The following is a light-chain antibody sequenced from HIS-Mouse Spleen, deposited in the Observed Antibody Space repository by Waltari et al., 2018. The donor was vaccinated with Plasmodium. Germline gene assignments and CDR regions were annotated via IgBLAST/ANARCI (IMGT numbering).Light chain of an antibody. Sequence: DIQMTQSPSSLSASVGDRVTITCQASQEISNYLNSSQQQPGKAPNLLIYNASNLETGVRSRFSGSGSGTDFTFTISSLQPEDIATYYCQQYDNLPPLFTFGPGTKVDIK. CDR2: NAS. V-gene: IGKV1-33*01. CDR3: QQYDNLPPLFT. CDR1: QEISNY. J-gene: IGKJ3*01.